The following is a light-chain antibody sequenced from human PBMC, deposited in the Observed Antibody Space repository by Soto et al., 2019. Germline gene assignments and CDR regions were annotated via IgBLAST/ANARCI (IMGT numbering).Light chain of an antibody. V-gene: IGKV1-13*02. CDR3: QQYNSYSRT. CDR2: DAS. Sequence: IQFTQSPSSLSASVGDRVTITCRASQGISSALAWYQQKPGKAPKLLIYDASSLESGVPSRFSGSGSGTEFTLTISSLQPDDFATYYCQQYNSYSRTFGQGTKVDI. CDR1: QGISSA. J-gene: IGKJ1*01.